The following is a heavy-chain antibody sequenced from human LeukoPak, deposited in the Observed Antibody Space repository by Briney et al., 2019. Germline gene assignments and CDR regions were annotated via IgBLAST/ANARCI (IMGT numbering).Heavy chain of an antibody. CDR2: ISAYNGNT. D-gene: IGHD6-19*01. Sequence: EASVKVSCKASGYTFTSYGISWVRQAPGQGLEWMGWISAYNGNTNYAQKLQGRVTMTTDTSTSTAYMELRSLRSDDTAVYYCAKGLINSEKRGVAGHFDSWGQETLVTVSS. CDR1: GYTFTSYG. CDR3: AKGLINSEKRGVAGHFDS. V-gene: IGHV1-18*01. J-gene: IGHJ4*02.